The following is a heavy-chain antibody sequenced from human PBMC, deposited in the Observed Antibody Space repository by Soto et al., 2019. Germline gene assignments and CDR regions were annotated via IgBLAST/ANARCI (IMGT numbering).Heavy chain of an antibody. V-gene: IGHV3-48*02. CDR3: ARGSSNWAYYFDF. Sequence: EVHLAESGGGLVQPGGSLRLSCAASGFTFSSYSLNWVRQAPRKGLEWVSYITSSGTTVYYADSVRGRFTISRDNAKNSLYLQMNSLRDDDTAVYYCARGSSNWAYYFDFWGQGTLVTVSS. CDR2: ITSSGTTV. CDR1: GFTFSSYS. J-gene: IGHJ4*02. D-gene: IGHD6-13*01.